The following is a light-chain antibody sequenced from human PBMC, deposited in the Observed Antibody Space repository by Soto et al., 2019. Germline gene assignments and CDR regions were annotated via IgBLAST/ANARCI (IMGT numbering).Light chain of an antibody. Sequence: QSALTQPASVSGSPGQSITISCTGTSSDVGGYNYVSWYQQHPGKAPKLMIYEVSNRPSGVSNRFSGSKSDNTASLTISGLQAEDEADYYCSSYTSSSPYVFGTGTKLTVL. CDR3: SSYTSSSPYV. J-gene: IGLJ1*01. V-gene: IGLV2-14*01. CDR2: EVS. CDR1: SSDVGGYNY.